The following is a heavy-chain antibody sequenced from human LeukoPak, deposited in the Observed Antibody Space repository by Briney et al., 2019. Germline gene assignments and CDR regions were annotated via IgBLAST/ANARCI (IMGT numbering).Heavy chain of an antibody. V-gene: IGHV3-30*18. Sequence: GGSLRLSCAASEFTFNNHDMNWVRQAPGKGLEWVSAISYDGRNKYYADSVKGRFTISRDNSKNTLNLQMNSLRTEDTAVFYCAKPRDIDSWAFDVWGQGTMVTVSS. CDR1: EFTFNNHD. CDR3: AKPRDIDSWAFDV. D-gene: IGHD2-15*01. CDR2: ISYDGRNK. J-gene: IGHJ3*01.